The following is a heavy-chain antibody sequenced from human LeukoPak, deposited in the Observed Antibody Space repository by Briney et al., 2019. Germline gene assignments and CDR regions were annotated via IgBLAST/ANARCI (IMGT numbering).Heavy chain of an antibody. Sequence: GGSLRLSCAASGFTFSSYGMPWVRQAPGKGLEWVAVISYDGSNKYYADSVKGRFTISRDNSKNTLYLQMNSLRAEDTAVYYCATPGYGDYLGYWGQGTLVTVSS. CDR1: GFTFSSYG. CDR2: ISYDGSNK. CDR3: ATPGYGDYLGY. D-gene: IGHD4-17*01. J-gene: IGHJ4*02. V-gene: IGHV3-30*03.